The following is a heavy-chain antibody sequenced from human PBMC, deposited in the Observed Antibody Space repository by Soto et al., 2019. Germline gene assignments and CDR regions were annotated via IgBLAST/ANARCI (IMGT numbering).Heavy chain of an antibody. D-gene: IGHD3-3*01. CDR1: GYTFTSYY. J-gene: IGHJ6*02. V-gene: IGHV1-46*01. Sequence: ASVKVSCKASGYTFTSYYMHWVRQAPGQGLEWMGIINPSGGNTSYAQKFQGRVTMTTDTSTSTAYMELRSLRSEDTAVYYCAGFLGGSYCYYGMAFWGQGTTDTVSS. CDR2: INPSGGNT. CDR3: AGFLGGSYCYYGMAF.